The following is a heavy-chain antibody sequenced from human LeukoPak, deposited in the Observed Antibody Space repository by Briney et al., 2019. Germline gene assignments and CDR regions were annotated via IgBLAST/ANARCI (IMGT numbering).Heavy chain of an antibody. CDR2: ISGSGGST. CDR1: GFTFSDYP. D-gene: IGHD1-26*01. V-gene: IGHV3-23*01. CDR3: AKDRSGSYYPQYYFDY. Sequence: PGGSLRLSCAGSGFTFSDYPMTWVRQAPGKGLEWVSAISGSGGSTYYADSVKGRFTISRDNSKNTLYLQMNSLRAEDTAVYYCAKDRSGSYYPQYYFDYWGQGTLVTVSS. J-gene: IGHJ4*02.